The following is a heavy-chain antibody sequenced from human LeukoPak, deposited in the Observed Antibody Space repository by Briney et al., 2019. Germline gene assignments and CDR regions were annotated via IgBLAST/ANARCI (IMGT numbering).Heavy chain of an antibody. D-gene: IGHD3-22*01. Sequence: GGSLRLSCSASGFNFNNYEMNWVRQAPGKGLEGVSYISSRGTTIYYADSVKGRFTISRDNAKNSLFLQMNSLRAEDTAVYYCAREDYDSSGYFYWGQGTLVTVSS. J-gene: IGHJ4*02. CDR2: ISSRGTTI. CDR3: AREDYDSSGYFY. V-gene: IGHV3-48*03. CDR1: GFNFNNYE.